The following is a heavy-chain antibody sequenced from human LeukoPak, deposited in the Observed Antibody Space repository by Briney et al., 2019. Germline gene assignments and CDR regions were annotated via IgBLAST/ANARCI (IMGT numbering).Heavy chain of an antibody. Sequence: PGGSLRLSCAASGFTFYNYAMSWVRQAPGKGREWVSGICGSGGSTFYAESVKGRFTISRDDSKLYLQMNSLRAEDTAVYYCAKRGVQQWLVDWYFDYWGQGTLVTVSS. CDR3: AKRGVQQWLVDWYFDY. CDR1: GFTFYNYA. J-gene: IGHJ4*02. CDR2: ICGSGGST. V-gene: IGHV3-23*01. D-gene: IGHD6-19*01.